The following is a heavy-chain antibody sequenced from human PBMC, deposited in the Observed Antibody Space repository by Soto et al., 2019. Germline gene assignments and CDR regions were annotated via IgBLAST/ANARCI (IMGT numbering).Heavy chain of an antibody. V-gene: IGHV3-23*01. CDR2: ISGSGGST. J-gene: IGHJ4*02. CDR1: GFTFSSYA. CDR3: AKDLYGDPYYFDY. Sequence: GGSLRLSCAASGFTFSSYAMSWVRQAPGKGLEWVSAISGSGGSTYYADSVKGRFTISRDNSKNTLYLQMNSLRVEDTAVYYCAKDLYGDPYYFDYWGQGTLVTVSS. D-gene: IGHD4-17*01.